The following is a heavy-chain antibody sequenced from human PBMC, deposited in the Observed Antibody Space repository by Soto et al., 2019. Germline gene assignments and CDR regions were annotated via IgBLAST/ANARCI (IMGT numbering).Heavy chain of an antibody. V-gene: IGHV3-23*01. J-gene: IGHJ3*02. CDR3: ARRVIGSARAFDI. Sequence: VQLLESGGGLGQPGGSLRLSCAASGFAFSSHPMSWVRQAPEKGLEWVAGISDGGDLTYNADSVRGRFTISRDNSRNTLYLQMNSLRTEDTAVYYCARRVIGSARAFDIWGQGTMVTVSS. CDR1: GFAFSSHP. D-gene: IGHD6-19*01. CDR2: ISDGGDLT.